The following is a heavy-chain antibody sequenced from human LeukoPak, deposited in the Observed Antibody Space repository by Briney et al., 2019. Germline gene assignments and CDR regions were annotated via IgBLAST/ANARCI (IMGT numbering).Heavy chain of an antibody. D-gene: IGHD5-18*01. CDR3: ARSTADTAHDY. CDR1: GFTVSSNY. J-gene: IGHJ4*02. CDR2: IYSGGST. Sequence: GGSLRLSCAASGFTVSSNYMSWVRQAPGKGLEWVSVIYSGGSTYYADSVKGRFTISRDNSKNTLYLQMNSLRAEDTAVYYCARSTADTAHDYWGQGTLVTVSS. V-gene: IGHV3-53*01.